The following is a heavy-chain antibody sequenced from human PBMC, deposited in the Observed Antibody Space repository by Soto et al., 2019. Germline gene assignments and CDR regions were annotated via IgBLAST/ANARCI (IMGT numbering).Heavy chain of an antibody. J-gene: IGHJ3*02. V-gene: IGHV3-23*01. CDR3: AKPRRATTAHDAFDI. Sequence: PGGSLRLSCAAFGFTFSSYAMSWGRQSPGKGREWVSGLSVLAGSTYYADSAKARFTTSWDNPKNTLNLQVNSLRAENTAVYYWAKPRRATTAHDAFDIWGQGTMVTVSS. D-gene: IGHD1-26*01. CDR2: LSVLAGST. CDR1: GFTFSSYA.